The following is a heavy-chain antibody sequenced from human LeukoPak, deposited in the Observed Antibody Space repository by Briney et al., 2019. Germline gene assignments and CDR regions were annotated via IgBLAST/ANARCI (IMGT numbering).Heavy chain of an antibody. Sequence: ASVKVSCKASEYTFTGYYMHWVRQAPGQGLEWMGRIIPNSGGTNSGQKFQGRLTMTRDTSISTAYMELSRLSSDDTAVYYCARGDYDTGGYKFDYWGQGTLVTVSS. CDR3: ARGDYDTGGYKFDY. CDR1: EYTFTGYY. D-gene: IGHD3-22*01. J-gene: IGHJ4*02. V-gene: IGHV1-2*06. CDR2: IIPNSGGT.